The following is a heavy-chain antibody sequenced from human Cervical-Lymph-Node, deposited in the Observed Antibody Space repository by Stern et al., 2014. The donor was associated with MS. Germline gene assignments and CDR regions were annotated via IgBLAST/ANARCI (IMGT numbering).Heavy chain of an antibody. CDR1: GFTFSRNA. J-gene: IGHJ2*01. V-gene: IGHV3-23*04. D-gene: IGHD7-27*01. CDR3: TLGNL. CDR2: ISGIGVKT. Sequence: EVQLVESGGDLVQPGGSLRLSCAASGFTFSRNAMTWVRQAPGKGLEWVTSISGIGVKTYYADSVKGRFTISRDNSKSALFLQMNSLRVDDTAVYYCTLGNLWGRGTLVTVSS.